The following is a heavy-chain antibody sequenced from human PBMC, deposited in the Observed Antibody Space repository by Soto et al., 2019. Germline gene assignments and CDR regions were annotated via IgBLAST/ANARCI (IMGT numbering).Heavy chain of an antibody. V-gene: IGHV4-34*01. Sequence: LSLTCAVYGGSFSGYYWSWIRQPPGKGLEWIGEINHSGSTNYNPSLKSRVTISVDTSKNQFSLKLSSVTAADTAVYYCARGPMTTVVSNWFDPWGQGTLVTVSS. CDR3: ARGPMTTVVSNWFDP. D-gene: IGHD4-17*01. J-gene: IGHJ5*02. CDR1: GGSFSGYY. CDR2: INHSGST.